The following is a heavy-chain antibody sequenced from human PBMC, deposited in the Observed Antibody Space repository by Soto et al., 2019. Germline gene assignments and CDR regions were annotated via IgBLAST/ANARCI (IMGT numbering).Heavy chain of an antibody. CDR2: ISTVSSAT. CDR3: ARYSGSYVSGYFYGMDV. Sequence: QVQLVESGGGLVKPGGSLRLSCAASGFTFSDYYMTWIRQAPGKGLEWVSFISTVSSATNYADSVKGRFTISRDNAKNLVYLQMESLRAEDSAVYYCARYSGSYVSGYFYGMDVWGQGGTVTVSS. V-gene: IGHV3-11*06. D-gene: IGHD1-26*01. J-gene: IGHJ6*02. CDR1: GFTFSDYY.